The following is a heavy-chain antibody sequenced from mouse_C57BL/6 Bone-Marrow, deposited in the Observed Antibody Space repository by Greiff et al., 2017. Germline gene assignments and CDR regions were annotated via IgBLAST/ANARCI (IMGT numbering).Heavy chain of an antibody. D-gene: IGHD2-2*01. J-gene: IGHJ3*01. V-gene: IGHV5-16*01. CDR1: GFTFSDYY. CDR3: TRDEDGYAFAY. CDR2: INYDGSST. Sequence: EVKLQESEGGLVQPGSSMKLSCTASGFTFSDYYMAWVRQVPEKGLEWVANINYDGSSTYYLDSLKSRFIISRDHAKNILYLQMSSLKSEETATYYCTRDEDGYAFAYWGQGTLVTVSA.